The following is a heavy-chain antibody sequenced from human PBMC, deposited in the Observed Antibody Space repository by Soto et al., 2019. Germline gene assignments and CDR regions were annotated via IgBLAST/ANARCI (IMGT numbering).Heavy chain of an antibody. J-gene: IGHJ4*03. D-gene: IGHD2-8*01. CDR1: GGSISSGGYY. V-gene: IGHV4-31*01. CDR2: IYYSGST. CDR3: ARKVFP. Sequence: QVQLQESGPGLVKPSQTLSLTCTVSGGSISSGGYYWSWIRQHPGKGLEWIGYIYYSGSTYYNPSPKSPVNISVSHSKDPFPPKVGLVAARGPAVYLWARKVFPRGPGTLGPLSS.